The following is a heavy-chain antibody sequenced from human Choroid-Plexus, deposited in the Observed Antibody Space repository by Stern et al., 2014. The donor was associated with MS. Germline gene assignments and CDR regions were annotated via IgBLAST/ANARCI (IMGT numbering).Heavy chain of an antibody. CDR1: GFTFGSCA. D-gene: IGHD2/OR15-2a*01. CDR2: VSYDGSNK. Sequence: VQLVESGGGVVQPGRPLRLSCVASGFTFGSCAMHWVRQAPGKGLEWVAGVSYDGSNKYYADSVKGRFTISRDNSQNTLYMQMSSLRPEDTAVYYCAKDRQYLTYFFDHWGQGSVTVSS. CDR3: AKDRQYLTYFFDH. V-gene: IGHV3-30*18. J-gene: IGHJ5*02.